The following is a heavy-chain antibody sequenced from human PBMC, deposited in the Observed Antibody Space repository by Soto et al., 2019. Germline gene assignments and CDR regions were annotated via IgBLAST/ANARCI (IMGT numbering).Heavy chain of an antibody. D-gene: IGHD1-1*01. J-gene: IGHJ4*02. V-gene: IGHV1-8*01. CDR3: ARRAETNGWNGFGADKYYFDF. CDR1: GYTFTSYD. CDR2: MNPNTGNS. Sequence: ASVKVSCKASGYTFTSYDIYWVRQATGQGLEWMGGMNPNTGNSGYAQKFQGRVTVTSDTSINTVHMELSSLRSEDTAVYYCARRAETNGWNGFGADKYYFDFWGQGTLVTVSS.